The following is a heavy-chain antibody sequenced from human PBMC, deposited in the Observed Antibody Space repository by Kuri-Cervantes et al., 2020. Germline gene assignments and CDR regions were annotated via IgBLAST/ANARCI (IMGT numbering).Heavy chain of an antibody. J-gene: IGHJ4*02. CDR3: ARVEELPDVRYFDY. V-gene: IGHV1-8*01. CDR1: GYTFTSYD. CDR2: MNPNSGNT. Sequence: ASVQVSCKASGYTFTSYDINWVRQATGQGLEWMGWMNPNSGNTGYAQKFQGRVTMTRNTSTSTAYMELRSLRSDDTAVYYCARVEELPDVRYFDYWGQGTLVTVSS. D-gene: IGHD1-26*01.